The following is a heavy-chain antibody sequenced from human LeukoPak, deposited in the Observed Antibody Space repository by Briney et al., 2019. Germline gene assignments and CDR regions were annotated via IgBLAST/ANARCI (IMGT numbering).Heavy chain of an antibody. CDR1: GGSISGYF. Sequence: SETLSLTCTVSGGSISGYFWSWIRQPAGKGLEWIGRIYATGTTNYNPSLKSRVTMSVDTSKNQFSLNLTSVTAADTAVYYCAGLPRSEGAFDIWGQGTMVTVSS. CDR3: AGLPRSEGAFDI. J-gene: IGHJ3*02. V-gene: IGHV4-4*07. D-gene: IGHD3-3*01. CDR2: IYATGTT.